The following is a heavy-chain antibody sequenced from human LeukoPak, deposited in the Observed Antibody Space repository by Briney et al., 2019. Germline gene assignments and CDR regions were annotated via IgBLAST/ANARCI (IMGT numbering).Heavy chain of an antibody. CDR2: IYSGGST. D-gene: IGHD6-19*01. CDR3: ARASSGWLGLDY. V-gene: IGHV3-53*04. Sequence: GGSLRLSCAASGFTVSSNYMSWVRQAPGKGLEWVSVIYSGGSTYYADSVKGRFTISSHNSKNTLYLQMNSLRAEDTAVYYCARASSGWLGLDYWGQGTLVTVSS. CDR1: GFTVSSNY. J-gene: IGHJ4*02.